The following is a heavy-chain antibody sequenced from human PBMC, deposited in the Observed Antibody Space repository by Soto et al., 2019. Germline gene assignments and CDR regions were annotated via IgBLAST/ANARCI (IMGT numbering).Heavy chain of an antibody. CDR2: IYYSGST. J-gene: IGHJ4*02. D-gene: IGHD6-13*01. CDR3: ARPRKYSSSWYNFDY. CDR1: GGSISSSSYY. Sequence: PSETLSLTCTVSGGSISSSSYYWGWIRQPPGKGLEWIGSIYYSGSTYYNPSLKSRVTISVDTSKNQFSLKLSSVTAADTAVYYCARPRKYSSSWYNFDYWGQGTLVTVSS. V-gene: IGHV4-39*01.